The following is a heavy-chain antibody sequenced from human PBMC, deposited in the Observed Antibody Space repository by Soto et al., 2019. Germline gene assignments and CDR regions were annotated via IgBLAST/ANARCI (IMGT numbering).Heavy chain of an antibody. J-gene: IGHJ2*01. CDR2: IDHSSSSV. V-gene: IGHV3-48*04. Sequence: EVQLVESGGGLVQPGGSLRLSCAASGFRFSSYSMNWVRQAPGKGPEWVSYIDHSSSSVRYVDSVEGRFTISRDNAKDSLSLQMNSLRVEDTAMYYCAVGIAVARGYFALWGRGTLVTVS. CDR1: GFRFSSYS. CDR3: AVGIAVARGYFAL. D-gene: IGHD6-19*01.